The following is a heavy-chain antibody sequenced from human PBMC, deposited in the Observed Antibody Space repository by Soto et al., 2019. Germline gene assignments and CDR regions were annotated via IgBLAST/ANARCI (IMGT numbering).Heavy chain of an antibody. CDR2: IYYSGST. CDR3: ASLSGSWASGIWGSFDY. Sequence: PSETLSLTCTVSGGSISSSSYYWGWIRQPPWKGLEWIGSIYYSGSTYYNQSLKSRVNISVDTSKNQFSLKLSSVTTADTAVYFCASLSGSWASGIWGSFDYWGQGTLVTVSS. D-gene: IGHD3-10*01. CDR1: GGSISSSSYY. J-gene: IGHJ4*02. V-gene: IGHV4-39*01.